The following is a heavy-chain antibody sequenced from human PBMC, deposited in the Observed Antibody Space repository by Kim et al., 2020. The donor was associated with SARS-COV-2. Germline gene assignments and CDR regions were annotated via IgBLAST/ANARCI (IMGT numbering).Heavy chain of an antibody. CDR2: IYYSGST. CDR3: ARQGLTGDLSY. D-gene: IGHD7-27*01. Sequence: SETLSLTCTVSGGSISSYYWSWIRQPPGKGLEWIGYIYYSGSTNYNPSLKSRVTISVDTSKNQSSLKLSSVTAADTAVYYCARQGLTGDLSYWGQGTLVTVSS. J-gene: IGHJ4*02. V-gene: IGHV4-59*08. CDR1: GGSISSYY.